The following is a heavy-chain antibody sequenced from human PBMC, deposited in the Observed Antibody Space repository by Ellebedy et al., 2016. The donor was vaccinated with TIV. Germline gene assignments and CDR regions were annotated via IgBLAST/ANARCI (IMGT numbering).Heavy chain of an antibody. CDR1: GFSFSGYW. Sequence: GESLKISCAASGFSFSGYWMSWVRQAPGRGLEWLATIKEDGGEKYYVDSVKGRFIISRDNARNSLYLQMNSLRAEDTAVYYCARDWVHFDSWGQGTLVTVSS. J-gene: IGHJ4*02. CDR2: IKEDGGEK. D-gene: IGHD7-27*01. CDR3: ARDWVHFDS. V-gene: IGHV3-7*01.